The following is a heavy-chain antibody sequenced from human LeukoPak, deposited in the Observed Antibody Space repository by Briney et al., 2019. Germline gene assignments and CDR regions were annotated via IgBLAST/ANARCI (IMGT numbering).Heavy chain of an antibody. CDR2: IYSGGST. CDR1: GFTVSSNY. D-gene: IGHD3-22*01. Sequence: GGSLRLSCAASGFTVSSNYMSWVRQAPGKALEWVSVIYSGGSTYYADSVKGRFTISRDNSKNTLYLQMNSLRAEDTAVYYCARAGTTMIVPEGAFDIWGQGTMVTVSS. V-gene: IGHV3-53*01. CDR3: ARAGTTMIVPEGAFDI. J-gene: IGHJ3*02.